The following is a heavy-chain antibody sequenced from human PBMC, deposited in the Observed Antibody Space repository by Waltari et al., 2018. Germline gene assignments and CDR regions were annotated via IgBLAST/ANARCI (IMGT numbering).Heavy chain of an antibody. Sequence: QLQLQESGPGLVKPSETLYLPCFVSGDSMNSRSYSWGWIRQSPGRGLEWVGQMYITGLSEYNPSLRSRVSISIDRSKSQFSLTLTSLTAADTAVYHCARLDPNGFDDSWGQGTLVTVST. CDR2: MYITGLS. V-gene: IGHV4-39*01. CDR1: GDSMNSRSYS. CDR3: ARLDPNGFDDS. J-gene: IGHJ4*02. D-gene: IGHD2-8*01.